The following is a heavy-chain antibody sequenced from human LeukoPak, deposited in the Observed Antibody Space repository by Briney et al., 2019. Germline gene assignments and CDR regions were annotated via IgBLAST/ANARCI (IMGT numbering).Heavy chain of an antibody. CDR3: VRHGLKGCSGGRCFTSFYYYGPDV. Sequence: EESPKTCSNGAGYSIIDYWIGFVRPMPGKRLEWMGINYTGDSDNKNSPSFQGQVTISADNSISTAYLQWSSLKASDTAMYYCVRHGLKGCSGGRCFTSFYYYGPDVWGQGSTVTVSS. D-gene: IGHD2-15*01. J-gene: IGHJ6*02. CDR1: GYSIIDYW. V-gene: IGHV5-51*01. CDR2: NYTGDSDN.